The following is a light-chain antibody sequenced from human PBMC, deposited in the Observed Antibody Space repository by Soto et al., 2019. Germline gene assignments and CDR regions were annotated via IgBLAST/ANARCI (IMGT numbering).Light chain of an antibody. V-gene: IGKV1-27*01. J-gene: IGKJ1*01. CDR3: QEYNSPPRT. Sequence: EIQMTQSPSSLSASLVYRFTITCLAGQGISNHLAWYQQKPGKVPKLLIYDASTLQSGVPSRFSGGGSGTDFTLTISSLQPEDVATYYCQEYNSPPRTFGQGTKVDIK. CDR1: QGISNH. CDR2: DAS.